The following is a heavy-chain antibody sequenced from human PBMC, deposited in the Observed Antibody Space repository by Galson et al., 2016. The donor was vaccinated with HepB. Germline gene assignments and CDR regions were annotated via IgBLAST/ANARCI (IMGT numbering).Heavy chain of an antibody. CDR1: GFTFSNYY. J-gene: IGHJ3*01. Sequence: SLRLSCAASGFTFSNYYMSWIRQAPGKGLEWVSFISPTSSDINYADSVMGRFSISRDNAKNSLYLQMNTLGAEDTAVYYCASPSGRFSVHTSDLWGQGTMVTVSS. CDR3: ASPSGRFSVHTSDL. D-gene: IGHD1-26*01. CDR2: ISPTSSDI. V-gene: IGHV3-11*06.